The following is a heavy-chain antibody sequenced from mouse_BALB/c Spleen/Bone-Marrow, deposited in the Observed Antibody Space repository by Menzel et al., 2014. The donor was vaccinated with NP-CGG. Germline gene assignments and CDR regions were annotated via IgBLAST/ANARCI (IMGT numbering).Heavy chain of an antibody. V-gene: IGHV1-69*01. Sequence: QVQLQQSGAELVMPGASVKMSCKASGHTFIDYWMHWVKQRPGQGLEWTGAIDTSDSYTSYNQKFKGKATLTVDESSSTAYMQLSSLTSEDSAVYYCARSDYRYDPFAYWGQGTLVTVSA. D-gene: IGHD2-14*01. CDR1: GHTFIDYW. CDR3: ARSDYRYDPFAY. J-gene: IGHJ3*01. CDR2: IDTSDSYT.